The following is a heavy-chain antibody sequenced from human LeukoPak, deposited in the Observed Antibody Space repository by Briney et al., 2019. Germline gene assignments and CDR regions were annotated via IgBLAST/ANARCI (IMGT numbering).Heavy chain of an antibody. V-gene: IGHV3-23*01. CDR1: GFTFSSYG. D-gene: IGHD2-2*01. CDR2: ISASGGST. Sequence: PGGSLRLSCAASGFTFSSYGMNWVRQAPGKGLEWVSAISASGGSTYYADSVKGRFTISRDNAKNSLYLQMNSLRAEDTAVYYCARGGGPAWSDYWGQGTLVTVSS. CDR3: ARGGGPAWSDY. J-gene: IGHJ4*02.